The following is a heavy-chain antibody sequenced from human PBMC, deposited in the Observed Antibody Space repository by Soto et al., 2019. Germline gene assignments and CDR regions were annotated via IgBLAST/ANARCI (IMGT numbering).Heavy chain of an antibody. CDR3: AKARAARVGPRGGQVYFDY. D-gene: IGHD6-6*01. Sequence: PGGSLRLSCAASGFTFSSYAMSWVRQAPGKGLEWVSAISGSGGSTYYADSVKGRFTISRDNSKNTLYLQMNSLRAEDTAVYYCAKARAARVGPRGGQVYFDYWGQGTLVTVPS. CDR1: GFTFSSYA. V-gene: IGHV3-23*01. CDR2: ISGSGGST. J-gene: IGHJ4*02.